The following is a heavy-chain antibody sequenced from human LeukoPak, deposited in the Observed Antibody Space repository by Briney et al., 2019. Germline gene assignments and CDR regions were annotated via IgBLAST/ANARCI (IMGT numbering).Heavy chain of an antibody. V-gene: IGHV3-21*01. CDR1: GFTVSSNY. CDR2: ISSSSSYI. Sequence: GGSLRLSCAASGFTVSSNYMNWVRQAPGKGLEWVSSISSSSSYIYYADSVKGRFTISRDNAKNSLYLQMNSLRAEDTAVYYCARLRYYGMDVWGQGTTVTVSS. J-gene: IGHJ6*02. CDR3: ARLRYYGMDV.